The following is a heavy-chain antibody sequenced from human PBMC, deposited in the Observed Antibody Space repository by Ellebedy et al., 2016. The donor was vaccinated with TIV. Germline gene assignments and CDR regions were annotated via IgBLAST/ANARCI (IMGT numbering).Heavy chain of an antibody. CDR3: AKARAAAYYYYYGMDV. D-gene: IGHD2-2*01. CDR1: GFTFSSYG. Sequence: GGSLRLSXAASGFTFSSYGMHWVRQAPGKGLEWVAVIPYDESDKYYADSVKGRFTISRDNSKNTLYLQMNSLRAEDTAVYYCAKARAAAYYYYYGMDVWGQGTTVTGSS. J-gene: IGHJ6*02. V-gene: IGHV3-30*18. CDR2: IPYDESDK.